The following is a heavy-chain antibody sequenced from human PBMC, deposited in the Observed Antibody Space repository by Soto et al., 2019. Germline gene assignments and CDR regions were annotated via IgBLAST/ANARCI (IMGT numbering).Heavy chain of an antibody. V-gene: IGHV4-39*07. CDR1: GGSISISTSYY. J-gene: IGHJ4*02. D-gene: IGHD2-15*01. CDR2: IYYDGTT. Sequence: ETLSLTCAVSGGSISISTSYYWAWTRQPPGKGLEWIGHIYYDGTTYYNPSLKSRVTISVDTSKNQFSLKLSSVTAADTAVYYCARWGYCSGGSCYFDYWGQGTLVTVSS. CDR3: ARWGYCSGGSCYFDY.